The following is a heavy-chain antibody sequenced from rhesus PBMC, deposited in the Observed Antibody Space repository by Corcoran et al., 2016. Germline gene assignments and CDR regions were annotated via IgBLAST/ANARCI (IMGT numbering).Heavy chain of an antibody. J-gene: IGHJ6*01. CDR1: GYPFTGYF. CDR3: ARGPAGGLDS. Sequence: QVQLVQSGAEVKKPGASVQLSCKASGYPFTGYFINWVRQAPGQVLEWMGWIYPSNGNTGYAQKFQGRVTMTRDTSTSTAYMELSSLRSEDTAVYYCARGPAGGLDSWGQGVVVTVSS. V-gene: IGHV1S9*01. CDR2: IYPSNGNT.